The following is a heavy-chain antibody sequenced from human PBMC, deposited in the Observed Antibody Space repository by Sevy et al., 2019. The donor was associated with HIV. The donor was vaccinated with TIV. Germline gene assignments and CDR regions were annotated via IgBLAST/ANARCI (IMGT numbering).Heavy chain of an antibody. Sequence: GGSLRLSYAASGFTFSSYDMLWVRQATGKGLEWVSAIGTAGDTYYPGSVKGRFTISRENAKNSLYLQMNSLRAGDTVVYYCARSADPRRVRGVIAAHAFDIWGQGTMVTVSS. CDR2: IGTAGDT. J-gene: IGHJ3*02. D-gene: IGHD3-10*01. V-gene: IGHV3-13*01. CDR3: ARSADPRRVRGVIAAHAFDI. CDR1: GFTFSSYD.